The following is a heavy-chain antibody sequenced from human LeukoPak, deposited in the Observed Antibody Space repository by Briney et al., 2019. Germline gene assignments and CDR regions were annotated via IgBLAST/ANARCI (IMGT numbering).Heavy chain of an antibody. J-gene: IGHJ5*02. D-gene: IGHD2-21*02. CDR1: GFTFSSYG. V-gene: IGHV3-64D*09. CDR3: ARVMTAITNWFDP. Sequence: PGGSLRLSCSASGFTFSSYGMHWVRQAPGKGLDYVSGISSNGGSTYYADSVEGRFTIFRDNSKNTLHLQMSSLRPEDTAVYYCARVMTAITNWFDPWGQGTLVTVSS. CDR2: ISSNGGST.